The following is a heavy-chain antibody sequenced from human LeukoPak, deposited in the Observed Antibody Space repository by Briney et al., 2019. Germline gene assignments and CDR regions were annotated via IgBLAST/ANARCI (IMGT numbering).Heavy chain of an antibody. CDR3: ASPGETPFDC. V-gene: IGHV3-66*01. CDR1: GFTVSSNY. D-gene: IGHD2-21*01. Sequence: PGGSLRLSCAASGFTVSSNYMSWVRQAPGKGLEWVSVIFGGGSTNYADSVKGRFTISRDDSKNTLYLQMNSLRAEDTAVYYSASPGETPFDCWGQGTLVTVSS. J-gene: IGHJ4*02. CDR2: IFGGGST.